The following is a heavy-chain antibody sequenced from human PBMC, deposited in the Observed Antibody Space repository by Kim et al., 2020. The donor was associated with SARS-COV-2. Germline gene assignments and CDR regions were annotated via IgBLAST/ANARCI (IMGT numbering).Heavy chain of an antibody. CDR1: GFTFSSYA. D-gene: IGHD1-26*01. Sequence: GGSLRLSCAASGFTFSSYAMSWVRQAPGKGLEWVSAISGSGGSTYYADSVKGRFTISRDNSKNTLYLQMNSLRAEDTAVYYCAKDSNGGELNLSWFDPWGQGTLVTVSS. V-gene: IGHV3-23*01. CDR2: ISGSGGST. CDR3: AKDSNGGELNLSWFDP. J-gene: IGHJ5*02.